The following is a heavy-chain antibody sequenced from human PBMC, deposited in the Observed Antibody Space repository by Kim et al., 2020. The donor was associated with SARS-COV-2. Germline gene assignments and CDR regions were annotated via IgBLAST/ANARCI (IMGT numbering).Heavy chain of an antibody. D-gene: IGHD3-9*01. CDR1: GYSFTSYW. Sequence: GESLKISCKSSGYSFTSYWISWVRQMPGKGLEWMGRIDPSDSYTNYSPSFQGHVTISADKSISTAYLQWSSLKASDTAMYYCARHHLGYDILTGLPTSYGMDVWGQGTTVTVSS. CDR3: ARHHLGYDILTGLPTSYGMDV. J-gene: IGHJ6*02. V-gene: IGHV5-10-1*01. CDR2: IDPSDSYT.